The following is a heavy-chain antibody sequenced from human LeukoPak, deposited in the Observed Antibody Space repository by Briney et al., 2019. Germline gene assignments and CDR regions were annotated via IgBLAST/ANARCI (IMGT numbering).Heavy chain of an antibody. CDR1: GFTFSSYG. V-gene: IGHV3-21*01. CDR2: ISSSSTYI. CDR3: ARREDCSGGSCYSNY. J-gene: IGHJ4*02. D-gene: IGHD2-15*01. Sequence: GGSLRLSCAASGFTFSSYGMNWVRQAPGKGLEWVSCISSSSTYIYYAGSVKGRFTISRDNARNSLYLQMNSLRAEDTAVYYCARREDCSGGSCYSNYWGQGTLVTVSS.